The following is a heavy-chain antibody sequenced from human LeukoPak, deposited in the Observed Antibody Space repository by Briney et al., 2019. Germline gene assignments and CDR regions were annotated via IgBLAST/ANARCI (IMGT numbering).Heavy chain of an antibody. CDR3: AKSVAPYCSGGSCFDAFDI. CDR2: ISHSGATT. CDR1: GFTFSSYA. D-gene: IGHD2-15*01. V-gene: IGHV3-23*01. J-gene: IGHJ3*02. Sequence: PGGSLRLSYAASGFTFSSYAMNWVRQAPGKGLEWVSAISHSGATTYYADSVKGRFTISRGNSKNTLYLQMNSLRAEDTAVYYCAKSVAPYCSGGSCFDAFDIWGQGTMVTVSS.